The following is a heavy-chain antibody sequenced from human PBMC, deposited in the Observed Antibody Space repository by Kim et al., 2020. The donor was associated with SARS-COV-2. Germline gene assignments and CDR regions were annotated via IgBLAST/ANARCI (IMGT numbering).Heavy chain of an antibody. V-gene: IGHV3-30*18. Sequence: GGSLRLSCAASGFTFYNYGIHWVRQAPGKGLEWVALISYDAKSTDYADSVRGRFSISRDNSRNLAFLQMNRLRSEDTAVYYCAKDLAAHFSLEYSGRGNLVTVSS. J-gene: IGHJ4*01. D-gene: IGHD6-25*01. CDR1: GFTFYNYG. CDR2: ISYDAKST. CDR3: AKDLAAHFSLEY.